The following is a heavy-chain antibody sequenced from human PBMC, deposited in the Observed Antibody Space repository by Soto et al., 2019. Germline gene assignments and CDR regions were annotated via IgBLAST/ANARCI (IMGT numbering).Heavy chain of an antibody. CDR3: ARGDNWFDP. Sequence: QVQLVQSGAEVKKPGSSVKVSCKASGGTFSSYTISWVRQTPGQGLEWMGRIIPILGIANYAQKFQGRVTITADKSTSTDYMELSSVRSEDTAVYYCARGDNWFDPWGQGTLVTVS. CDR2: IIPILGIA. J-gene: IGHJ5*02. CDR1: GGTFSSYT. V-gene: IGHV1-69*02.